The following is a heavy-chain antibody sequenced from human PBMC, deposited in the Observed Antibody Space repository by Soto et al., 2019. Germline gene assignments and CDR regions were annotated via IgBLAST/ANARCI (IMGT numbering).Heavy chain of an antibody. CDR3: VKDSYADFHRVLSTAEYFFDY. CDR2: ITWNSGNI. J-gene: IGHJ4*01. CDR1: GFTFDDYA. D-gene: IGHD2-2*01. V-gene: IGHV3-9*01. Sequence: EVQLVESGGGLVRPGRSLRLSCTASGFTFDDYAMHWVRQAPGRGLEWVSGITWNSGNIAYADSVKGRFTIARDDDNTSLYLQRNSLRPEDTALYYCVKDSYADFHRVLSTAEYFFDYWGHGTLVTVSS.